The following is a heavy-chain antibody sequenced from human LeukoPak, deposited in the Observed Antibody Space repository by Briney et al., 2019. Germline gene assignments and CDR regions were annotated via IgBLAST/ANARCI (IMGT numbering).Heavy chain of an antibody. CDR2: IWYDGNIK. CDR1: GFTFSSAG. Sequence: GGSLRLSCAASGFTFSSAGMHWVRQPPGKGLEWVAVIWYDGNIKYYADSVKGRFTISRDNFKNTLYLQMNSLRAEDTAVYFCARNGPYGSAYYFYMDVWGTGTTVTVSS. J-gene: IGHJ6*03. V-gene: IGHV3-33*01. CDR3: ARNGPYGSAYYFYMDV. D-gene: IGHD3-10*01.